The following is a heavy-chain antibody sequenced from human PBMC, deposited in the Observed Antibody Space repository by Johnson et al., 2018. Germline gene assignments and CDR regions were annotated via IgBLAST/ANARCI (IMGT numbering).Heavy chain of an antibody. Sequence: VQLVESGAEVKKPGSSVKVSCKASGGTFTNYGISWVRQAPGQGLEWVGWISAYNGNTNYAQKLQGRVTMTKDTSTTTAYMELRSLSSDDTAMYYCARDGYIVTTDYYYGMDVWGQGTTITVSS. J-gene: IGHJ6*02. CDR2: ISAYNGNT. CDR1: GGTFTNYG. V-gene: IGHV1-18*01. D-gene: IGHD5-12*01. CDR3: ARDGYIVTTDYYYGMDV.